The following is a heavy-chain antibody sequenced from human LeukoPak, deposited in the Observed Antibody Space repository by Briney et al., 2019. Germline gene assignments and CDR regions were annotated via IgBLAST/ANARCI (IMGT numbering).Heavy chain of an antibody. CDR3: ARAMGTYNWNDGIDY. J-gene: IGHJ4*02. D-gene: IGHD1-20*01. V-gene: IGHV3-7*01. CDR2: IKQDGSEK. CDR1: GFTFSSYW. Sequence: PGGSLRLSCAASGFTFSSYWMSWVRQAPGKGLEWVANIKQDGSEKYYVDSVKGRFTISRDNAKNSLYLQMNSLRAEDTAMYYCARAMGTYNWNDGIDYWGQGTLVTVSS.